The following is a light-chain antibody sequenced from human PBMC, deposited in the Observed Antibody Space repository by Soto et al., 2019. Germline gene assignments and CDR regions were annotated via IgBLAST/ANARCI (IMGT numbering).Light chain of an antibody. J-gene: IGLJ3*02. CDR1: SSNIGSNY. CDR2: RNN. CDR3: AAWEDSLSGPGV. Sequence: QSVLTQPPSASGTPGQRVTISCSGSSSNIGSNYVYWYQQLPRTAPKLLIYRNNQRPSGVPDRFSGSKSGTSASLAISGLRSEDEADYYCAAWEDSLSGPGVFGGGTKLTVL. V-gene: IGLV1-47*01.